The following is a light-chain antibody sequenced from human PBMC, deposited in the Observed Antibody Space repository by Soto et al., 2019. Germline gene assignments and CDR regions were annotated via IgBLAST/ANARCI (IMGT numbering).Light chain of an antibody. CDR3: SSCTSSSTPYV. CDR2: DVT. Sequence: QSVRTQPASVSGSPGQSITISCTGSSSEIGAYDYVSWYQQRPVKAPKLMIFDVTNRPSGVSDRFSGSKSGNTASLTISGLQTEDEADYYCSSCTSSSTPYVFGTGTKVTVL. CDR1: SSEIGAYDY. J-gene: IGLJ1*01. V-gene: IGLV2-14*01.